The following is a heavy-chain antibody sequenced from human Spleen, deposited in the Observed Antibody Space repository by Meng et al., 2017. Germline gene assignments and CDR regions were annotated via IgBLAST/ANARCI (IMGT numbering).Heavy chain of an antibody. CDR2: INHSGST. CDR3: ARGPTTMAHDFDY. Sequence: AKLPAGGPGLLRPSETLSLTCVVSGGSFSDYYWSWIRQPPGKGLEWIGEINHSGSTNYNPSLESRATISVDTSQNNLSLKLSSVTAADSAVYYCARGPTTMAHDFDYWGQGTLVTVSS. J-gene: IGHJ4*02. V-gene: IGHV4-34*01. CDR1: GGSFSDYY. D-gene: IGHD4-11*01.